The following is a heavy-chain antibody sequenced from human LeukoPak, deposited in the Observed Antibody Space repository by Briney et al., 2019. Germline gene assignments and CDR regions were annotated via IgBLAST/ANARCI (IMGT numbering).Heavy chain of an antibody. CDR3: ARQRTYYYGSGSYYLDY. CDR2: INHSGST. V-gene: IGHV4-39*01. CDR1: GGSISSGSYY. Sequence: SETLSLTCTVSGGSISSGSYYWSWIRQPPGKGLEWIGEINHSGSTNYIPSLKSRVTISVDTSKNQFSLKLSSVTAADTAVYYCARQRTYYYGSGSYYLDYWGQGTLVTVSS. D-gene: IGHD3-10*01. J-gene: IGHJ4*02.